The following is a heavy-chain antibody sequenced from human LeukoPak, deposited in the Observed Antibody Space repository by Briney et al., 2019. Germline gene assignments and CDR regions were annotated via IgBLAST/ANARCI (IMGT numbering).Heavy chain of an antibody. D-gene: IGHD6-19*01. CDR2: IYYSGST. CDR1: GGSTSSSSYS. V-gene: IGHV4-39*07. J-gene: IGHJ4*02. CDR3: AREKVAVGPLYYFDY. Sequence: PSETLSLTCTVSGGSTSSSSYSWGWIRQPPGKGLEWIGNIYYSGSTYYNPSLKSRVTISVDTSKNQFSLKLSSVTAADTAVYYCAREKVAVGPLYYFDYWGQGTLVTVSS.